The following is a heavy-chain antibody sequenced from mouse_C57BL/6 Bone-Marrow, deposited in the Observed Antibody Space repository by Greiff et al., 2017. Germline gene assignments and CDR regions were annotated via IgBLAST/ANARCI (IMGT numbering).Heavy chain of an antibody. CDR2: IYPGDGDT. CDR1: GYAFSSSW. V-gene: IGHV1-82*01. Sequence: VQLQESGPELVKPGASVKISCKASGYAFSSSWMNWVKQRPGKGLEWIGRIYPGDGDTNYNGKFKGKATLTADKSSSTAYMQLSSLTSEDSAVYYCARDYSNYFYAMDYWGQGTSVTVSS. CDR3: ARDYSNYFYAMDY. J-gene: IGHJ4*01. D-gene: IGHD2-5*01.